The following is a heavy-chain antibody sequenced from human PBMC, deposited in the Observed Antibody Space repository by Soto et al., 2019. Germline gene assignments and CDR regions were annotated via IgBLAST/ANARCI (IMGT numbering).Heavy chain of an antibody. CDR3: AKEGVVEHSSGYSDFEY. CDR1: GFIFSSYG. J-gene: IGHJ4*02. Sequence: GGSLRLSCAASGFIFSSYGMHWVRQAPGKGLEWVAVISFDGSNKYYADSVKGRFTISRDNSKNTLYLQINSLRAEDTAVYYCAKEGVVEHSSGYSDFEYWGQGTLVTVSS. V-gene: IGHV3-30*18. CDR2: ISFDGSNK. D-gene: IGHD3-22*01.